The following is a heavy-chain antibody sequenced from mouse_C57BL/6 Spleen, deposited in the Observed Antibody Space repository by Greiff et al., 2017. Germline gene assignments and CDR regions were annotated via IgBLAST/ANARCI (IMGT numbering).Heavy chain of an antibody. V-gene: IGHV1-52*01. Sequence: QVQLQQPGAELVRPGSSVKLSCKASGYTFTSYWMHWVKQRPIQGLEWIGNIDPSDSETHYNQKFKDKATLTVDKSSSTAYMQLSSLTSEDSAVYYCARNDGYEAMDYWGQGTSVTVSS. CDR1: GYTFTSYW. J-gene: IGHJ4*01. D-gene: IGHD2-3*01. CDR3: ARNDGYEAMDY. CDR2: IDPSDSET.